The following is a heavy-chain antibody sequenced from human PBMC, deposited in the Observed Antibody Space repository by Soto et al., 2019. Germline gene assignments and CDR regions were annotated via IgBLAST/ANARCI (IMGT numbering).Heavy chain of an antibody. CDR1: GFTFSDYY. J-gene: IGHJ4*02. D-gene: IGHD3-22*01. CDR2: ISSSSSYT. Sequence: VQLVESGGGLVQPGGSLRLSCAASGFTFSDYYMSWIRQAPGKGLEWVSYISSSSSYTNYADSVKGRFTISRDNAKNSLYLQMNSLGAEDTAVYYCARVYYDSSGYASAFDYGGQGTLVTVSS. V-gene: IGHV3-11*06. CDR3: ARVYYDSSGYASAFDY.